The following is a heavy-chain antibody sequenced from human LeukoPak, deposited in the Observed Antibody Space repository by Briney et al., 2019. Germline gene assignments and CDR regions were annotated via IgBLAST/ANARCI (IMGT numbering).Heavy chain of an antibody. D-gene: IGHD6-13*01. CDR1: GFTFSYYA. CDR3: AEERGIATRTAFDY. V-gene: IGHV3-23*01. J-gene: IGHJ4*02. Sequence: GRSLRLSCAASGFTFSYYAMSWVRQAPGKGLEWVSDISGGGGNTNYAEYVKGRFTITRDKSKNTLYMEMNSLRAEDTAVYYCAEERGIATRTAFDYWGQGTMVTVSS. CDR2: ISGGGGNT.